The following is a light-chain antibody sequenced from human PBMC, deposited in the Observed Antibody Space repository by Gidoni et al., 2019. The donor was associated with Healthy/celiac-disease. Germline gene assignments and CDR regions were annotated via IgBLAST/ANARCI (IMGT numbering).Light chain of an antibody. CDR3: QQRSNWPIT. J-gene: IGKJ5*01. CDR2: DAS. CDR1: QSVSSY. Sequence: DIVLTQSPATLSLSPGERATLSCRASQSVSSYLAWYQQKPGQAPRLLIYDASNRATGIPARFSGSGSRTDFTLTISSREPEDFAVYYCQQRSNWPITFGQGTRLEIK. V-gene: IGKV3-11*01.